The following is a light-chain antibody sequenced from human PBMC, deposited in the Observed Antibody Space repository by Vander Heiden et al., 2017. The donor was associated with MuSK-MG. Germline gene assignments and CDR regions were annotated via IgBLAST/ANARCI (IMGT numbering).Light chain of an antibody. CDR3: GTWDSGLSASVV. CDR2: DNN. J-gene: IGLJ2*01. CDR1: SSNIGDSY. Sequence: QSVLTQPPSVSAAPGQRVTISCSGSSSNIGDSYVSWYQQLPGTAPKLLIYDNNKRPSGIPDRFSGSKSGTSATLGITGLQTGDEADYYCGTWDSGLSASVVFGGGTKLTGL. V-gene: IGLV1-51*01.